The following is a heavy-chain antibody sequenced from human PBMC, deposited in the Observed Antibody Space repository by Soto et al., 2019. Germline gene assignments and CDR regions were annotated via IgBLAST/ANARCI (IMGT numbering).Heavy chain of an antibody. J-gene: IGHJ5*02. D-gene: IGHD3-10*01. Sequence: QVQLQESGPGLVKPSQTLSLTCTVSGGSISSGGYYWSWIRQHPGKGLEWIGYLYYSGSTYYNPSLQSRVTLSVDASKNPFSLQLRSVTDADPAVYSCARSVTPWGQGTLVTVSS. V-gene: IGHV4-31*03. CDR2: LYYSGST. CDR1: GGSISSGGYY. CDR3: ARSVTP.